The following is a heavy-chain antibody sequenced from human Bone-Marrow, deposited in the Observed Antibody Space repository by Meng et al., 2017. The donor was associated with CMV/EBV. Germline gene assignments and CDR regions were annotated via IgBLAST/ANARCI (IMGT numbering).Heavy chain of an antibody. D-gene: IGHD5-12*01. CDR2: IRWNSGSI. J-gene: IGHJ4*02. CDR3: AKDGGGGYGVDY. Sequence: SLKISCAASGFTFDDYAMHWVRQAPGKGLEWVSGIRWNSGSIGYADSVKGRFTISRDNAKNSLYLQMNSLRAEDTAVYYCAKDGGGGYGVDYWGPGTRVTVSS. V-gene: IGHV3-9*01. CDR1: GFTFDDYA.